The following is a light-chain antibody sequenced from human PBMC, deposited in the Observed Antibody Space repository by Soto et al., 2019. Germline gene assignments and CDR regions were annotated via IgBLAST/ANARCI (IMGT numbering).Light chain of an antibody. CDR2: AAS. CDR3: QQYYSYPLT. J-gene: IGKJ4*01. Sequence: AIRMTQSPSSFSASTGDRVTITCRASQGISSYLAWYQQKPGKAPKLLIYAASTLQSGVPSRFSGSGSDTAFTLTISCLQSEDFATSYCQQYYSYPLTFGGGTKVEIK. V-gene: IGKV1-8*01. CDR1: QGISSY.